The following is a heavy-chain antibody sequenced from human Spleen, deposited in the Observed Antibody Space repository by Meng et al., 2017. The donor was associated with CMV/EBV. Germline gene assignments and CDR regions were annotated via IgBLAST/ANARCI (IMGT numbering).Heavy chain of an antibody. Sequence: SETLSLTCAVSGGSISSSNWWSWVRQPPGKGLEWIGEIYHSGSTNYNPSLKSRVTISVDKSKNQFSLTLSSVTAADTAVYYCARLRGGGDNLLTVYPTVFDSWGQGTLVTVSS. D-gene: IGHD3-9*01. J-gene: IGHJ4*02. CDR1: GGSISSSNW. CDR3: ARLRGGGDNLLTVYPTVFDS. CDR2: IYHSGST. V-gene: IGHV4-4*02.